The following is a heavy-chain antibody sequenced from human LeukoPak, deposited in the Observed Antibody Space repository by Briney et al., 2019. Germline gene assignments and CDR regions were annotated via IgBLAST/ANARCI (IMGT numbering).Heavy chain of an antibody. CDR3: ARVNVAYGDQGGLLGHVLDI. CDR1: GGSVSSADYY. J-gene: IGHJ3*02. Sequence: PSETLSLTCTVSGGSVSSADYYWNWIRQPPGKGLEWIGYIYFTGRMYHNPPLRGRINISLDTSKNQSSLKLNSVTAPDTAVFYCARVNVAYGDQGGLLGHVLDIWGQGTMVTVSS. V-gene: IGHV4-30-4*01. CDR2: IYFTGRM. D-gene: IGHD4-17*01.